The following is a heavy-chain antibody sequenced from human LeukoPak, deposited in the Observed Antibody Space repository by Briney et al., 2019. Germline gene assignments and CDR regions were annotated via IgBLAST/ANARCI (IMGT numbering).Heavy chain of an antibody. CDR3: ARHPQAAAAFNLFDY. CDR1: GFTFSSYS. V-gene: IGHV3-48*04. CDR2: ISSSGSTI. Sequence: GGSLRLSCAASGFTFSSYSMNWVRQAPGKGLEWVSYISSSGSTIYYADSVKGRFTITRDNAKNSLYLQMNSLRAEDTAVHYCARHPQAAAAFNLFDYWGQGTLVTVSS. J-gene: IGHJ4*02. D-gene: IGHD6-13*01.